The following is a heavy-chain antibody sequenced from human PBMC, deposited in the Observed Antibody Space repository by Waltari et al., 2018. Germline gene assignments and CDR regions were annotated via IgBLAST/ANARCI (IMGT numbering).Heavy chain of an antibody. CDR2: INQSGST. CDR1: GGSFSGYY. Sequence: QVQLQQWGAGLLKPSETLSLTCAVYGGSFSGYYWSWIRQHPGKGLEWIGEINQSGSTNYNPSLKSRVTISVDTSKNQFSLKLSSVTAADTAVYYCARGSLLWFGELAWFDPWGQGTLVTVSS. V-gene: IGHV4-34*01. CDR3: ARGSLLWFGELAWFDP. J-gene: IGHJ5*02. D-gene: IGHD3-10*01.